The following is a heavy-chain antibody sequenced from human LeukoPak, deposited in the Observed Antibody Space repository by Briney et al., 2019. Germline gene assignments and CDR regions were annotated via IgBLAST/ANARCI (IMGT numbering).Heavy chain of an antibody. CDR3: ARAVAARGGVDY. CDR2: INHSGST. CDR1: GGSFSGYY. D-gene: IGHD6-25*01. V-gene: IGHV4-34*01. Sequence: PSETLSLTCAVYGGSFSGYYWSWIRQPPGKGLEWIGEINHSGSTNYNPSLKTRVTLSVDTSKNQFSLKLSSVTAADTAVYYCARAVAARGGVDYWGQGTLVTVSS. J-gene: IGHJ4*02.